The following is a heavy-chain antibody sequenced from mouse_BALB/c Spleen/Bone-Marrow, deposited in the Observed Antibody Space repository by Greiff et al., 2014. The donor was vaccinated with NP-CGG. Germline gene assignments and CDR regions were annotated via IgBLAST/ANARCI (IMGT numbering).Heavy chain of an antibody. J-gene: IGHJ4*01. CDR1: GYTFTSYY. CDR3: ARKGYSYAMDY. D-gene: IGHD2-14*01. CDR2: IYPGNVNT. V-gene: IGHV1S56*01. Sequence: QVQLQQPGPELVKPGASVRISCKASGYTFTSYYIHWVKQRPGQGLEWIGWIYPGNVNTKYNERFKGKATLTADKSSSTAYMQLSSLPSKDSAVYFCARKGYSYAMDYWGQGTSVTVSS.